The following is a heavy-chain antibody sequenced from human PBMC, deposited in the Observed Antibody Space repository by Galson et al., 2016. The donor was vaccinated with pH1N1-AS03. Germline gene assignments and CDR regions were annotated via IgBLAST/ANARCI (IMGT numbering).Heavy chain of an antibody. CDR1: GFTFKSYW. D-gene: IGHD2-21*02. Sequence: SLRLSCAASGFTFKSYWMSWVRQAPGKGLEWVANINQDENEKYCVDSVKGRFTISRDNAKNSLYLEMNSLRAEDTALYYCARESTGTEHIVVETGSYGYYYMDVWGKGTTVTVSS. CDR2: INQDENEK. CDR3: ARESTGTEHIVVETGSYGYYYMDV. V-gene: IGHV3-7*03. J-gene: IGHJ6*03.